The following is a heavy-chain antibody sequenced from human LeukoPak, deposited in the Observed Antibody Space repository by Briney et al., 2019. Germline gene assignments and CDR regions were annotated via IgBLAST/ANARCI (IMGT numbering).Heavy chain of an antibody. Sequence: GESLKISCKGSGYSFTTYWIGWVRQMPGKGLECMGIIYPGDSDTRYSPSFQGQVTISADKSISTAYLQWSSLKASDTAMYYCARLPTVTIFWDAFDIWGQGTMGTVSS. J-gene: IGHJ3*02. CDR2: IYPGDSDT. V-gene: IGHV5-51*01. CDR1: GYSFTTYW. CDR3: ARLPTVTIFWDAFDI. D-gene: IGHD4-17*01.